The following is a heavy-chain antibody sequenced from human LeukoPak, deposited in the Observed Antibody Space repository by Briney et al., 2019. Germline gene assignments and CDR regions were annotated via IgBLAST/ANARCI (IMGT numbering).Heavy chain of an antibody. V-gene: IGHV1-46*01. Sequence: ASVKVSCKASGYTFTTYFMYWVRQAPGQGLESMGIINPTAGSTNYAQKFQGRVTVTRDLSTTTIYMELSSLTSEDTAVYYCARLARNAGPFDYWGQGTLVTVSS. CDR3: ARLARNAGPFDY. J-gene: IGHJ4*02. CDR1: GYTFTTYF. CDR2: INPTAGST.